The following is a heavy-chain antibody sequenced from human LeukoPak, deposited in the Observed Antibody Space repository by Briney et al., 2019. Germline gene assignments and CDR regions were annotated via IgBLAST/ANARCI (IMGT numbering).Heavy chain of an antibody. CDR2: ISWNSGSI. J-gene: IGHJ4*02. CDR3: AKAYILTGYFYYFDY. Sequence: GGSLRLSCAASGFTFDDYAMHWVRQAPGKGLEWVSGISWNSGSIGYADSVKGRFTISRDNAKNSLYLQMNSLRAEDTALYCCAKAYILTGYFYYFDYWGQGTLVTVSS. CDR1: GFTFDDYA. D-gene: IGHD3-9*01. V-gene: IGHV3-9*01.